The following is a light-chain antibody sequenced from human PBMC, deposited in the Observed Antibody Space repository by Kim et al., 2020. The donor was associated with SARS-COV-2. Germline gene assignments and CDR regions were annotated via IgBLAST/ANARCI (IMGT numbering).Light chain of an antibody. CDR2: YDS. Sequence: APGKTARITCGGNNIGSKSVHWYQMKPGQAPVLVIYYDSDRPSGIPERFSGSNSGNTATLTISRVEAGDEADYYCQVWDSSSDHPVFGGGTQLTVL. CDR3: QVWDSSSDHPV. J-gene: IGLJ3*02. V-gene: IGLV3-21*04. CDR1: NIGSKS.